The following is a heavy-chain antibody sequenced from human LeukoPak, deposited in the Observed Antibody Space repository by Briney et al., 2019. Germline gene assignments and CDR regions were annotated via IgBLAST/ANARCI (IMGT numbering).Heavy chain of an antibody. CDR2: IIPILGIA. J-gene: IGHJ6*02. CDR1: GGTFTSYA. CDR3: ASGGQTETKYGMDV. Sequence: GSSVKVSCKASGGTFTSYAISWVRQAPGQGLEWMGRIIPILGIANYAQKFQGRVTITADKSTSTAYMELSSLRSEDTAVYYCASGGQTETKYGMDVWGQGTTVTVSS. D-gene: IGHD4-11*01. V-gene: IGHV1-69*04.